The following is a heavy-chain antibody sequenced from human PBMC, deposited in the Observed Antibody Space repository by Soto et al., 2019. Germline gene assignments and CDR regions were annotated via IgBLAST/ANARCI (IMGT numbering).Heavy chain of an antibody. D-gene: IGHD6-6*01. Sequence: SETLSLTCIVSGDSISNYYWSWIRQPPGKGLEWIGYVSSSGSTNYNPSLKSRVTISVDTSKNQFSLKLSSVTAADTAVYYCARIELALGNWFDPWGQGTLVTVSS. CDR1: GDSISNYY. J-gene: IGHJ5*02. V-gene: IGHV4-59*01. CDR3: ARIELALGNWFDP. CDR2: VSSSGST.